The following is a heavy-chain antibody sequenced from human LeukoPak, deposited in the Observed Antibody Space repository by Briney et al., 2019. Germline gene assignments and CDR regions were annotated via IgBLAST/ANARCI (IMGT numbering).Heavy chain of an antibody. V-gene: IGHV4-34*01. CDR3: ARGAGDPVFRRDGYNYVYFDY. D-gene: IGHD5-24*01. Sequence: TSQTLSLTCAVYGGSFSGYYWSWIRQPPGKGLEWIGEINHSGSTNYNPSLKSRVTISVDTSKNQFSLKLSSVTAADTAVYYCARGAGDPVFRRDGYNYVYFDYWGQGTLVTVSS. CDR1: GGSFSGYY. J-gene: IGHJ4*02. CDR2: INHSGST.